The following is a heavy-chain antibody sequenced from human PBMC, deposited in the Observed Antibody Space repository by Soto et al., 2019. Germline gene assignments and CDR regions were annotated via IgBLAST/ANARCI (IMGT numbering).Heavy chain of an antibody. D-gene: IGHD3-3*01. Sequence: GGSLRLSCAASGFTFSSYAMSWVRQAPGKGLEWVSAISGSGGSTYYADSVKGRFTISRDNSKNTLYLQMNSLRAEDTAVYYCAKDSQYDFWSGYYLSWGQGTMVTVSS. CDR2: ISGSGGST. J-gene: IGHJ3*01. CDR3: AKDSQYDFWSGYYLS. CDR1: GFTFSSYA. V-gene: IGHV3-23*01.